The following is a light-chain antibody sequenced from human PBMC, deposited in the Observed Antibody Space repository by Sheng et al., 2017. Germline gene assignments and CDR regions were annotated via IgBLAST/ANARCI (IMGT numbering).Light chain of an antibody. Sequence: IQMTQSPSSLSASVGDRVTITCRASQGIRNDLGWYQHKPGRAPKLLIYAASTLHRGVPSRFSGSGSGTEFTLTISSLQREDFATYYCLQDFDYPFTFGQGTKLEVK. J-gene: IGKJ2*01. CDR3: LQDFDYPFT. CDR2: AAS. V-gene: IGKV1-6*01. CDR1: QGIRND.